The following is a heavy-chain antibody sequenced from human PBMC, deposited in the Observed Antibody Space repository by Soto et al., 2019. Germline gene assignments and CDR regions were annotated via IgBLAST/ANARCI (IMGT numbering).Heavy chain of an antibody. Sequence: PSETLSLTCTVSGGSISSYYWSWIRQPPGKGLEWIGYIYYSGSTNYNPSLKSRVTISVDTSKNQFSLKLSSVTAADTAVYYCARAENYSGSFHFGYWGQGTLVTVSS. D-gene: IGHD1-26*01. CDR3: ARAENYSGSFHFGY. V-gene: IGHV4-59*01. CDR1: GGSISSYY. CDR2: IYYSGST. J-gene: IGHJ4*02.